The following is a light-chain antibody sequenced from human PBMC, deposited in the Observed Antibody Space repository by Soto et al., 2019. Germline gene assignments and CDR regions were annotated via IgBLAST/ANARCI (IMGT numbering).Light chain of an antibody. CDR3: SSYASSSTLL. Sequence: QSALTQPASVSGSPGQSITFSCTGTSSDIGGYNYVSWYQQHPGKAPKLMIYDVSNRPSGVSNRCSGSKSGNTASLTISGLQAEDEADYYCSSYASSSTLLFGGGTKVTVL. V-gene: IGLV2-14*01. CDR2: DVS. CDR1: SSDIGGYNY. J-gene: IGLJ2*01.